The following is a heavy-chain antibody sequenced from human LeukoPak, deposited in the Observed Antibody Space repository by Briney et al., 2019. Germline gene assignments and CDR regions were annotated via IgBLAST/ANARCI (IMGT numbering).Heavy chain of an antibody. J-gene: IGHJ4*02. CDR2: ISGSGGST. V-gene: IGHV3-23*01. CDR3: ARRVYDSSGYYYDY. D-gene: IGHD3-22*01. Sequence: GGSLRLSCAASGFTFSNYGMHWVRQAPGKGLEWVSAISGSGGSTYYADSVKGRFTISRDNSKNTLYLQMNSLRAEDTAVYYCARRVYDSSGYYYDYWGQGTLVTVSS. CDR1: GFTFSNYG.